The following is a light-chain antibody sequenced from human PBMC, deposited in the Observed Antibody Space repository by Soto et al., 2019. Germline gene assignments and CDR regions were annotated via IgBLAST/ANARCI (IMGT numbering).Light chain of an antibody. CDR3: QQYGSSPTWT. Sequence: ESVLTRSPGTLSLSAGARATLSCSASQSVSSNSLAWYQQKPGQAPRLLSYGASTRASGIPDRFSGSGSGTDFTLTTSRLEPEDSAVYYCQQYGSSPTWTFGQGTKVDIK. V-gene: IGKV3-20*01. J-gene: IGKJ1*01. CDR1: QSVSSNS. CDR2: GAS.